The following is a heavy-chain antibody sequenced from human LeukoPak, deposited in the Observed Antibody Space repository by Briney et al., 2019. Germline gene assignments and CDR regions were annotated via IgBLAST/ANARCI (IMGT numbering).Heavy chain of an antibody. V-gene: IGHV4-59*01. Sequence: SETLSLTCTVSGGSISSYYWSWIRQPPGKGLEWIGYIYYSGSTNYNPSLKSRVTISVDTSKNQFSLKLSSVTAADTAVYYWARDVDGSGMFDYWGQGTLVTVSS. CDR1: GGSISSYY. D-gene: IGHD3-10*01. J-gene: IGHJ4*02. CDR2: IYYSGST. CDR3: ARDVDGSGMFDY.